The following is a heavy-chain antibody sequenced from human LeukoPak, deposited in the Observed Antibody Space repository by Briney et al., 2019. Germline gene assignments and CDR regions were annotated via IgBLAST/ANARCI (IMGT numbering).Heavy chain of an antibody. CDR2: ISYDGSNK. V-gene: IGHV3-30*04. Sequence: GRSLRLSCAASGFTFSSYAMHWVRQAPGKGLEWVAVISYDGSNKYYADSVKGRFTVSRDNSKNTLYLQMNSQRAEDTAVYYCARGSSWFSSAPLDYWGQGTLVTVSS. CDR3: ARGSSWFSSAPLDY. CDR1: GFTFSSYA. D-gene: IGHD6-13*01. J-gene: IGHJ4*02.